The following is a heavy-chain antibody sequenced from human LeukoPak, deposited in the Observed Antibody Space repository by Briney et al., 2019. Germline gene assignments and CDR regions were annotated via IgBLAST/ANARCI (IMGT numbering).Heavy chain of an antibody. V-gene: IGHV1-18*01. D-gene: IGHD6-6*01. Sequence: ASVKVSCKASGYTFTSYGISWVRQAPGQGLEWMGWISAYNGNTNYAQKLQGRVTMTTDTSTSTAYMELSRLRSDDTAVYYCARAIGVAARPIAGFDYWGQGTLVTVSS. J-gene: IGHJ4*02. CDR3: ARAIGVAARPIAGFDY. CDR1: GYTFTSYG. CDR2: ISAYNGNT.